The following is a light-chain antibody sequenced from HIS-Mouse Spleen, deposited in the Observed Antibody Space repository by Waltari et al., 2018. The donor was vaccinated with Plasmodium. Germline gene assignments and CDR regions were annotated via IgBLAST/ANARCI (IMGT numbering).Light chain of an antibody. V-gene: IGKV3-15*01. CDR2: GAA. Sequence: EIVMTQFPATLTVSPGASASLSCRASQSVSNNLAWYQQKPGQAPRILIYGAATRATGIPARFSGSGSGTEFTLTISSLQSEDFAVYYCQQYNNWSFTFGPGTKVDIK. CDR1: QSVSNN. J-gene: IGKJ3*01. CDR3: QQYNNWSFT.